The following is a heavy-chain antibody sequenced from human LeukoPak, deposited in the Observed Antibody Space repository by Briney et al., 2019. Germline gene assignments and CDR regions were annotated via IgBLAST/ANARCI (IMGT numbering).Heavy chain of an antibody. D-gene: IGHD3-22*01. CDR1: GYTLTSRG. J-gene: IGHJ3*02. CDR3: AGVVSRWRGIDSTPDSFDM. V-gene: IGHV1-18*01. Sequence: ASLRVSFLASGYTLTSRGICSVRQAPAQARDWMGWISAPNGNTNNAHKVQGRVTMTTDTSTSTDYMEVRSLGSSYPAVYYCAGVVSRWRGIDSTPDSFDMCGQGTMATAS. CDR2: ISAPNGNT.